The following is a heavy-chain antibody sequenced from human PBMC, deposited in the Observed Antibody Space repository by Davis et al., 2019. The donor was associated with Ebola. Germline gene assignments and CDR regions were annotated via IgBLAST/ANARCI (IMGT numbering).Heavy chain of an antibody. Sequence: SETLSLTCTVSGYSIRSGYYWGWIRQPPGKGLEWIGSIYHSGSTYYNPSLKSRVTISVDTSKNQFSLKLRSVTAADTAVYYCARQRRDGYSDFDYWGLGTLVTVSS. D-gene: IGHD5-24*01. CDR3: ARQRRDGYSDFDY. V-gene: IGHV4-38-2*02. CDR2: IYHSGST. J-gene: IGHJ4*02. CDR1: GYSIRSGYY.